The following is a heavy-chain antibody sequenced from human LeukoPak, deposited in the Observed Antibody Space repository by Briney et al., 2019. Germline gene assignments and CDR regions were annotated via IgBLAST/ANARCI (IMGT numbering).Heavy chain of an antibody. Sequence: PGGSLRLSCAASGFPFSPYYMDWVRQAPGKGLEWVGRIKSKTDGGTIDYAAPLKGRFTISRDDSENTLHLQMNSLKTEDTAVYYCITAYYWGQGTLVTVSS. CDR3: ITAYY. J-gene: IGHJ4*02. CDR2: IKSKTDGGTI. CDR1: GFPFSPYY. D-gene: IGHD2-21*01. V-gene: IGHV3-15*01.